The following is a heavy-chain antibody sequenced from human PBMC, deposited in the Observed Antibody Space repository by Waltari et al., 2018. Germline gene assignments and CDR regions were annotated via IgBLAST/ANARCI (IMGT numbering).Heavy chain of an antibody. J-gene: IGHJ4*02. Sequence: QVHLVQSGTAVKRPGSSVRVSCKAFGATFNSYAIAWVRQTHGQGLEWMGRIIPTLGLTDDEQKFQGRLTFTADTSTNSAYMDLSSLESDDTAVYYCASNTWYVPDYWGQGTLVTVSS. CDR3: ASNTWYVPDY. CDR2: IIPTLGLT. V-gene: IGHV1-69*04. CDR1: GATFNSYA. D-gene: IGHD6-13*01.